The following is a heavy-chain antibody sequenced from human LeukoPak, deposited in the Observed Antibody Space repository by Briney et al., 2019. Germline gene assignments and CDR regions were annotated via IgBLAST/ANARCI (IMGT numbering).Heavy chain of an antibody. CDR1: GYRFTNYW. V-gene: IGHV5-51*02. D-gene: IGHD1-26*01. J-gene: IGHJ5*02. Sequence: GESLKFSWKGSGYRFTNYWSGWVRKMPGKGLEWIELIFPGDSDIRYSPSFQGQVTISVDKSISTAYLQWSSLKASDTAIYYCARGNNENYYDWFDPWGQGSLVTVSS. CDR3: ARGNNENYYDWFDP. CDR2: IFPGDSDI.